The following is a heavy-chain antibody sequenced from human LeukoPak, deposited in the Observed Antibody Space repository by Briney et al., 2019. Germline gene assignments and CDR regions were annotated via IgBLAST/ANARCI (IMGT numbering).Heavy chain of an antibody. Sequence: SETLSLTCAVYGGSFSGYYWSWIRQPPGKGLEWIGEINHSGSTNYNPSLKSRVTISVDTSKNQFSLKLSSVTAADTAVYYCASPREYYYDSSGYYSYFDYWGQGTLVTVSS. CDR2: INHSGST. D-gene: IGHD3-22*01. CDR1: GGSFSGYY. V-gene: IGHV4-34*01. J-gene: IGHJ4*02. CDR3: ASPREYYYDSSGYYSYFDY.